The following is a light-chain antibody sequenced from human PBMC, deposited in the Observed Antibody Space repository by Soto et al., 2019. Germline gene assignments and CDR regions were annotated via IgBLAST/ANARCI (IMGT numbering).Light chain of an antibody. CDR2: EVT. Sequence: QPVLTQPASVSGSPGQSITISCTGTGSDVGGYNYVSWYQQHPGKAPKLLISEVTNRPSGVSNRFSGSKSGNTASLTISGLQAADEADYSCTSYSSGSTHVLFGGGTKLTVL. J-gene: IGLJ2*01. CDR3: TSYSSGSTHVL. V-gene: IGLV2-14*01. CDR1: GSDVGGYNY.